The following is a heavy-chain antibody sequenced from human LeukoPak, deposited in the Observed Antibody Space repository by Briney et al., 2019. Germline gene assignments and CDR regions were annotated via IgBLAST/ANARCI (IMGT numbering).Heavy chain of an antibody. Sequence: SETLSLTCTVSGGSISSYYWSWIRQPAGKGLEWIGRIYTSGSTNYNPSHKSRVTMSVDTSKNQFSLKLSSVTAADTAVYYCARQYYDILTGYDRGDAFDIWGQGTMVTVSS. CDR3: ARQYYDILTGYDRGDAFDI. CDR1: GGSISSYY. CDR2: IYTSGST. J-gene: IGHJ3*02. V-gene: IGHV4-4*07. D-gene: IGHD3-9*01.